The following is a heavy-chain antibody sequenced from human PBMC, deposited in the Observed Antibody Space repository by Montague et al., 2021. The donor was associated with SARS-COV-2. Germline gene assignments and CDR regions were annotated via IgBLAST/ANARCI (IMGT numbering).Heavy chain of an antibody. V-gene: IGHV4-39*01. CDR2: IYYSGST. CDR3: AGHGGHSYAHFAY. CDR1: GGSISSSSYY. Sequence: SETLSLTCTVSGGSISSSSYYWGWLRQPPGKGLEWIGSIYYSGSTYYNASLKSRVTISVDTSKNQFSLKLTSVTAADTAVYYCAGHGGHSYAHFAYWGQGTLVIVSS. J-gene: IGHJ4*02. D-gene: IGHD5-18*01.